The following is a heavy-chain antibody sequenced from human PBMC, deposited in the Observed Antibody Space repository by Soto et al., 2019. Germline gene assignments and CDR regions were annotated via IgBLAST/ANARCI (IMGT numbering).Heavy chain of an antibody. V-gene: IGHV1-8*02. CDR2: MNPGSGKT. Sequence: QVPLVQSGAEVKEPGASVRVSCTASGYTFINYDISWLRQATGQGLEWMGWMNPGSGKTGYANKFQGRVTMTRDASTSTANLELSSLTSEDTAVYYCARMASFGTLNWFDPWGQGTLVTVSS. J-gene: IGHJ5*02. CDR1: GYTFINYD. D-gene: IGHD3-16*01. CDR3: ARMASFGTLNWFDP.